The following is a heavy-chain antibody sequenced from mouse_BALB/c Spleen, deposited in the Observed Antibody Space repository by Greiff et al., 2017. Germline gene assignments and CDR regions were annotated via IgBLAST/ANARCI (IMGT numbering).Heavy chain of an antibody. CDR1: GFTFSSYG. Sequence: EVKVVESGGGLVQPGGSLKLSCAASGFTFSSYGMSWVRQTPDKRLELVATINSNGGSTYYPDSVKGRFTISRDNAKNTLYLQMSSLKSEDTAMYYCARDWDLRTLDYWGQGTTLTVSS. CDR2: INSNGGST. V-gene: IGHV5-6-3*01. CDR3: ARDWDLRTLDY. J-gene: IGHJ2*01. D-gene: IGHD1-1*01.